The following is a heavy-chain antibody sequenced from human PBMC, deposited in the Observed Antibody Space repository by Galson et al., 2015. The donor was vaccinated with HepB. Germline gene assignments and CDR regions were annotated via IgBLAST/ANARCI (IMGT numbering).Heavy chain of an antibody. CDR3: VRDFEGGGYRFDY. D-gene: IGHD2-15*01. CDR2: ITRGSRTV. CDR1: GFSFSNYA. V-gene: IGHV3-48*01. J-gene: IGHJ4*02. Sequence: PLRLSCAASGFSFSNYAMDWVRQAPGKGLEWVSYITRGSRTVYYADSVKGRFSLSRDNARNLLYLQMNSLRVEDTAIYYCVRDFEGGGYRFDYWGQGILVTVSS.